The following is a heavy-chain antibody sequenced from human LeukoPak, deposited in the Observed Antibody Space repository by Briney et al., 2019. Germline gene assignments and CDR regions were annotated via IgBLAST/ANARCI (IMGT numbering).Heavy chain of an antibody. D-gene: IGHD1-1*01. CDR3: ARGARQTGTRFDY. Sequence: SSVKVSCKASGGTFSSYAISWVRQAPGQGPEWMGGIIPIFGTANYAQKFQGRVTITTDESTSTAYMELSSLRSEDTAVYYCARGARQTGTRFDYWGQGTLVTVSS. J-gene: IGHJ4*02. V-gene: IGHV1-69*05. CDR1: GGTFSSYA. CDR2: IIPIFGTA.